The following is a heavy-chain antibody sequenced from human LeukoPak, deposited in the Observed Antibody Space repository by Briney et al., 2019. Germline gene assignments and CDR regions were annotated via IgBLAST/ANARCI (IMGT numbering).Heavy chain of an antibody. J-gene: IGHJ4*02. Sequence: MASETLSLTCTVSGGSISSGSYYWSWIRQPPGKGLEWIGYIYYSGSTNYNPSLKSRVTISVDTSKNQFSLKLSSVTAADTAVYYCARLRSGYASDWGQGTLVTVSS. V-gene: IGHV4-61*01. CDR3: ARLRSGYASD. CDR1: GGSISSGSYY. D-gene: IGHD3-3*01. CDR2: IYYSGST.